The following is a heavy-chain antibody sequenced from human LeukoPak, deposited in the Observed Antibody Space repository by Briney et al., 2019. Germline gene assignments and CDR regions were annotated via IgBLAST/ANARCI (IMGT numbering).Heavy chain of an antibody. CDR1: GFTFSGSA. Sequence: GGSLRLSCAASGFTFSGSAMHWVRQASGKGLEWVSRIRSKANSYATAYAASVKGRFTISRDDSKNTAYLQMNSLKTEDTAVYYCITRPEDAAAGLDFWGQGTLVTVSS. J-gene: IGHJ4*02. CDR2: IRSKANSYAT. D-gene: IGHD6-13*01. V-gene: IGHV3-73*01. CDR3: ITRPEDAAAGLDF.